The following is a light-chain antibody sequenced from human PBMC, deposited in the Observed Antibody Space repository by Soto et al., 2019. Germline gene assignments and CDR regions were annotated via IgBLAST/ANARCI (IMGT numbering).Light chain of an antibody. CDR2: EVT. CDR1: SSDIGSYNY. CDR3: SSDADSNNLL. V-gene: IGLV2-8*01. Sequence: QSVLTQPPSASGSPGQSVTISCIGTSSDIGSYNYVSWYQQHPGKAPKLIIYEVTKRPSGVPDRFSGSKSGNTASLTVSGLQAEDEADYYCSSDADSNNLLFGGGTKLTVL. J-gene: IGLJ2*01.